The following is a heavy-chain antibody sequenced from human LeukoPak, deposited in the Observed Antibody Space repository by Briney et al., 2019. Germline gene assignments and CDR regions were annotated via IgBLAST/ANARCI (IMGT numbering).Heavy chain of an antibody. CDR2: ISSSSSYT. CDR3: AREIAWYGSGPDAFDI. D-gene: IGHD3-10*01. CDR1: GFTFSDYY. Sequence: GGSLRLSCAASGFTFSDYYMGWIRQAPGKGLEWVSYISSSSSYTNYADSVKGRFTISRDNAKNSLYLQMNSLRAEDTAVYYCAREIAWYGSGPDAFDIWGQGTMVTVSS. V-gene: IGHV3-11*05. J-gene: IGHJ3*02.